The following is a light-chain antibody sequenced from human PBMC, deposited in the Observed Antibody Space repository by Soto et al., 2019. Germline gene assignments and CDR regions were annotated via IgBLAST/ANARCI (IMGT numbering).Light chain of an antibody. Sequence: ELVLTQSQGTLSLSPGERATLSCRASQRVSSSYLAWYQQKPGQAPRLLIYGASSRATGIPDRFSGSGSGTDFTLTISRLEPEDFAVYYCQQYGSSRTFGQGTKGEIK. CDR1: QRVSSSY. CDR3: QQYGSSRT. J-gene: IGKJ1*01. V-gene: IGKV3-20*01. CDR2: GAS.